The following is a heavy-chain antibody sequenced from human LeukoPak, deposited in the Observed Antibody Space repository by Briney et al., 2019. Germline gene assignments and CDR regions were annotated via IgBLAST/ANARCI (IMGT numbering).Heavy chain of an antibody. V-gene: IGHV4-4*07. J-gene: IGHJ4*02. CDR3: ARVRSAARPDGDYFDY. D-gene: IGHD6-6*01. CDR2: IYTSGST. CDR1: GGSNNSYY. Sequence: KPSQTLSLPCTVSGGSNNSYYWIWIRQPAGKGLEWIGRIYTSGSTNYNPSLKSRVTMSVDTSKNQFSLKLSSVTAADTAVYYCARVRSAARPDGDYFDYWGQGTLVTVSS.